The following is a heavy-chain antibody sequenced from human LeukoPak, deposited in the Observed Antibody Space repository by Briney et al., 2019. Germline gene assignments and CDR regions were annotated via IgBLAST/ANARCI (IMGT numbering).Heavy chain of an antibody. CDR3: AKVSSGWSLDY. Sequence: GGSLRLSCATSGFTFSSYAMSWLRQGPGKGLEWVSSLSGSDRTTHYADSVKGRFTISRDNSKNTLYLQMSSLRGEDTAVYYCAKVSSGWSLDYWGQGTLVTVSS. V-gene: IGHV3-23*01. CDR2: LSGSDRTT. D-gene: IGHD6-19*01. J-gene: IGHJ4*02. CDR1: GFTFSSYA.